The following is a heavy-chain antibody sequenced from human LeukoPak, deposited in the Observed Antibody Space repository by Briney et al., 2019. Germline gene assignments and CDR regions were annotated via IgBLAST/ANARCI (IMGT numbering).Heavy chain of an antibody. D-gene: IGHD6-13*01. CDR3: ARSLGAAAGIDY. CDR2: INPNSGGT. Sequence: GASVKVSCKASGYTFTDYYIHWVRQAPGQGLEWMGWINPNSGGTNYAQKFQGWVTMTRDTSISTAYMELSRLRSDDTAVYYCARSLGAAAGIDYWGQGTLVTVSS. J-gene: IGHJ4*02. V-gene: IGHV1-2*04. CDR1: GYTFTDYY.